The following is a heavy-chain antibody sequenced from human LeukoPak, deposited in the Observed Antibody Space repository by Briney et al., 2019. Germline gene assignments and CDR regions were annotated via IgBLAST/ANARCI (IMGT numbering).Heavy chain of an antibody. J-gene: IGHJ4*02. CDR1: GGSISSSSYY. CDR3: ARHDGTYRIDS. CDR2: LYYSGST. D-gene: IGHD1-26*01. Sequence: PSETLSLTCTVSGGSISSSSYYWGWIRQPPGKGLECIGSLYYSGSTYYNPSLKSRVTISVDTSKNQFSLKLSSVTAADTAVYYRARHDGTYRIDSWGQGTLVTVSS. V-gene: IGHV4-39*01.